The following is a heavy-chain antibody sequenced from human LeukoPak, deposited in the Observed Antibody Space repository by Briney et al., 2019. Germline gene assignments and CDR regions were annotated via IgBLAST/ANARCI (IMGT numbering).Heavy chain of an antibody. CDR3: ARRGSSNHYYYYYMDV. CDR1: GYSFSGYW. V-gene: IGHV5-51*01. J-gene: IGHJ6*03. Sequence: GESLKISCKASGYSFSGYWIDWVRQMPGKGLEWMGIIYPDDSDTRYSPSFQGQVIISADKSISTTYLQWSTLKASDTAMYYCARRGSSNHYYYYYMDVWGKGTTVTVSS. D-gene: IGHD3-16*01. CDR2: IYPDDSDT.